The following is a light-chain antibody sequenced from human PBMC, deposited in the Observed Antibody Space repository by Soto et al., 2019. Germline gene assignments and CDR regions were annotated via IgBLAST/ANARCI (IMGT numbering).Light chain of an antibody. CDR1: QSISSY. V-gene: IGKV1-39*01. CDR2: AAS. Sequence: DIQMTHSPSSVSASVGDRVTITCRASQSISSYLNWYQQKPGKAPKLLIYAASSLQSAVPSRFSRSGSGTDFNITISSLQPEGCPTYYPQQRYSTQRTFGQW. J-gene: IGKJ2*01. CDR3: QQRYSTQRT.